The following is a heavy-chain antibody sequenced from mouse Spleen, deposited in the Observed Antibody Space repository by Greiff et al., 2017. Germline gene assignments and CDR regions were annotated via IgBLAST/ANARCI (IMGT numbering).Heavy chain of an antibody. V-gene: IGHV1-82*01. D-gene: IGHD1-1*01. CDR1: GYAFSSSW. CDR3: ARRDGSSYDAMDY. J-gene: IGHJ4*01. CDR2: IYPGDGDT. Sequence: QVQLKESGPELVKPGASVKISCKASGYAFSSSWMNWVKQRPGKGLEWIGRIYPGDGDTNYNGKFKGKATLTADKSSSTAYMQLSSLTSEDSAVYFCARRDGSSYDAMDYWGQGTSVTVSS.